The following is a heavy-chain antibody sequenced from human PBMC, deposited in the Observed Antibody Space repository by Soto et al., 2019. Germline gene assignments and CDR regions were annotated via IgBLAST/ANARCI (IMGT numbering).Heavy chain of an antibody. CDR3: ATINKGGGYSYGYDSYYGMDV. Sequence: ASVKGSCKVSGYTLTELSMHWVRQAPGKGLEWMGGFDPEDGETIYAQKFQGRVTMTEDTSTDTAYMELSSLRSEDTAVYYCATINKGGGYSYGYDSYYGMDVWGQGTTVTVSS. CDR2: FDPEDGET. D-gene: IGHD5-18*01. J-gene: IGHJ6*02. CDR1: GYTLTELS. V-gene: IGHV1-24*01.